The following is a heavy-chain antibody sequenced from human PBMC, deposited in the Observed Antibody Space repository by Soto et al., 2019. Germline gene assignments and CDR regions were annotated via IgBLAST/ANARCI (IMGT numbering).Heavy chain of an antibody. CDR2: IYYTGST. D-gene: IGHD1-1*01. Sequence: SETLSLTCTVSGGSISGYYWSWIRQPPGKGLEWIGYIYYTGSTYYNPSLKSRVTISLDTSRNQFSLKLSSVTAADTAVYYCARVNGWNVYSAVLYYYYGMDVWGQGTTVTVSS. CDR3: ARVNGWNVYSAVLYYYYGMDV. J-gene: IGHJ6*02. V-gene: IGHV4-59*12. CDR1: GGSISGYY.